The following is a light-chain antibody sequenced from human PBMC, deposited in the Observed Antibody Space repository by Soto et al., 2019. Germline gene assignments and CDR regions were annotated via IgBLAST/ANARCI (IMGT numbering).Light chain of an antibody. CDR1: QSVSSSS. J-gene: IGKJ5*01. CDR2: GTS. V-gene: IGKV3-20*01. Sequence: ETVLTQSPGTLSLSPGERATPSCRASQSVSSSSLAWYQQRPGQAPRLLIYGTSSRATGIPDRFSGSGSGTDFTLTISRLEPEDFAVYFCQRYGSSPLITFGQGTRLEIK. CDR3: QRYGSSPLIT.